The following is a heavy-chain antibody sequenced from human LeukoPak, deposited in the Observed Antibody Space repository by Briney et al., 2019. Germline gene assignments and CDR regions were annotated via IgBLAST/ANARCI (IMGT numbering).Heavy chain of an antibody. CDR3: DYYDSSGPGT. V-gene: IGHV3-30*02. Sequence: GGSLRLSCAASGFTFSSYGMHWVRQAPGKGLEWVAFIRYDGSNKYYADSVKGRFTISRDNSKNTLYLQMNSLRAEDTAVYYCDYYDSSGPGTWAQGPLATVSP. CDR1: GFTFSSYG. D-gene: IGHD3-22*01. CDR2: IRYDGSNK. J-gene: IGHJ5*02.